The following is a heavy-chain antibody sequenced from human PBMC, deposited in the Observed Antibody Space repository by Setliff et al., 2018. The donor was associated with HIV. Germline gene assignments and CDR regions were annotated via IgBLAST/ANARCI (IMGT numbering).Heavy chain of an antibody. D-gene: IGHD1-26*01. CDR3: ARTPGAWENYFDY. CDR1: GFTFGDYV. V-gene: IGHV3-49*04. J-gene: IGHJ4*02. CDR2: IRSKPYGWTT. Sequence: LRLSCSASGFTFGDYVLTWVRQAPGKGLEWVGLIRSKPYGWTTEYAASVKGRFTISRDDFEGAAYLQMDRLKSEDSAVYYCARTPGAWENYFDYWGQGTLVTVSS.